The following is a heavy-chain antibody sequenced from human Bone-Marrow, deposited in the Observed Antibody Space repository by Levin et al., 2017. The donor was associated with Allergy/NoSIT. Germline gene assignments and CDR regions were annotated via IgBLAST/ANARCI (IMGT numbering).Heavy chain of an antibody. CDR1: GFTFTNAW. D-gene: IGHD3-3*01. CDR3: ATTNYNFWSGYGHYDMDV. CDR2: IKSKYEGEIR. J-gene: IGHJ6*02. Sequence: GESLKISCAASGFTFTNAWMNWVRQAPGKGLEWVGRIKSKYEGEIRDHAASVKGRFTISRDDSKDTLYLEMKSLKIEDTGVYYCATTNYNFWSGYGHYDMDVWGQGTTVTVSS. V-gene: IGHV3-15*01.